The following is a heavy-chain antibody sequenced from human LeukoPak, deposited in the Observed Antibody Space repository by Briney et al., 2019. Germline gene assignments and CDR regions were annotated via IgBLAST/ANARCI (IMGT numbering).Heavy chain of an antibody. D-gene: IGHD3-3*01. J-gene: IGHJ6*03. V-gene: IGHV4-39*07. CDR2: INHSGST. CDR1: GGSISSSSYY. CDR3: ARWRYDFWSGYYTSYYYYYMDV. Sequence: SSETLSLTCTVSGGSISSSSYYWGWIRQPPGKELEWIGEINHSGSTNYNPSLKSRVTISVDTSKNQFSLKLSSVTAADTAVYYCARWRYDFWSGYYTSYYYYYMDVWGKGTTVTVSS.